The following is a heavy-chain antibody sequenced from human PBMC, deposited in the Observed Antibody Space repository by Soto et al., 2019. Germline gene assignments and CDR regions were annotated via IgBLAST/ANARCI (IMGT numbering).Heavy chain of an antibody. V-gene: IGHV3-49*03. CDR1: GFTFGDYA. CDR2: VRSKAYGGAT. Sequence: GGSLRLSCTASGFTFGDYAMSWFRQAPGKGLEWVGFVRSKAYGGATQYAASVKGRFTISRDDSKSIAYLQLNSLETEDTAVYYCAREQYSSRWYLDYWGQGTLVTVSS. D-gene: IGHD6-13*01. CDR3: AREQYSSRWYLDY. J-gene: IGHJ4*02.